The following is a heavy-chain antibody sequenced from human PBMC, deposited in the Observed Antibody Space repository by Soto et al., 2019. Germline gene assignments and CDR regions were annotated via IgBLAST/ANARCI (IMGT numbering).Heavy chain of an antibody. V-gene: IGHV4-30-4*01. Sequence: SETLSLTCTVSGGSISSRDYYWSWTRQPPGKGLEWIGYIYYSGSTYYNPSLKSRVTISVDTSKNQFSLKLSSVTAADTAVYYCARDGDYYDSSGYYWRYFDYWGQGTLVTVS. D-gene: IGHD3-22*01. J-gene: IGHJ4*02. CDR1: GGSISSRDYY. CDR2: IYYSGST. CDR3: ARDGDYYDSSGYYWRYFDY.